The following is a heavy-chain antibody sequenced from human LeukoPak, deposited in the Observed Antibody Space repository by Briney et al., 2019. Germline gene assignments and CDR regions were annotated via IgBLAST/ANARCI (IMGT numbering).Heavy chain of an antibody. CDR2: ISYDGSNK. D-gene: IGHD3-3*01. J-gene: IGHJ5*02. CDR1: GFTFSSYA. V-gene: IGHV3-30-3*01. Sequence: GGSLRLSCAASGFTFSSYAMHWVRQAPGKGLEWVAVISYDGSNKYYADSVKGRFTISRDNSKNTLYLQMNSLRAEDTAVYYCATSIYDFWSGPNWFDHWGQGTLVTVSS. CDR3: ATSIYDFWSGPNWFDH.